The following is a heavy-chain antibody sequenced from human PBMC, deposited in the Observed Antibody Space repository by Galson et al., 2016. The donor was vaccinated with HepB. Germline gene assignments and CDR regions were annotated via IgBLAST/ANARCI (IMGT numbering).Heavy chain of an antibody. CDR2: IGDNGVST. Sequence: SLRLSCAASGFTFSNYAMHWVRQAPGRGLECVSGIGDNGVSTFYANSVRGRFTISRDNSKNTLYLQMGSLGTEDMAVYYCARGFDVLTGYFFDIWGRGTMVTVSS. CDR1: GFTFSNYA. J-gene: IGHJ3*02. D-gene: IGHD3-9*01. V-gene: IGHV3-64*01. CDR3: ARGFDVLTGYFFDI.